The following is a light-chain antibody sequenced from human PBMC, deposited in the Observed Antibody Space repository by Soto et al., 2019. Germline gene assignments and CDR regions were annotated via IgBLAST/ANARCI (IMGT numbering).Light chain of an antibody. CDR2: RNT. CDR1: SSNIGKNY. J-gene: IGLJ3*02. V-gene: IGLV1-47*01. Sequence: QSVLTQPPSASGTPGQRVTISWSGSSSNIGKNYVYWYQQLPGRAPKLLIYRNTQRPSGVPDQFSGSKSGTSASLAISGRRSEDEADYYCSVWDANLSAWVFGGGTKLTVL. CDR3: SVWDANLSAWV.